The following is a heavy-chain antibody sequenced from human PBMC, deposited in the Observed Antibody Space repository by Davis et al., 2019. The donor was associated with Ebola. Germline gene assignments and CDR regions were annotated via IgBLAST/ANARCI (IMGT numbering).Heavy chain of an antibody. D-gene: IGHD2-8*02. Sequence: PSETLSLTCTVSGGSISSYYWSWIRQPAGKGLEWIGRIYTSGSTNYNPSLKSRVTMSVDTSKNQFSLKLSSVTAADTAVYYCARAGRVVYARRPMAFDIWGQGTMVTVSS. J-gene: IGHJ3*02. CDR1: GGSISSYY. CDR3: ARAGRVVYARRPMAFDI. CDR2: IYTSGST. V-gene: IGHV4-4*07.